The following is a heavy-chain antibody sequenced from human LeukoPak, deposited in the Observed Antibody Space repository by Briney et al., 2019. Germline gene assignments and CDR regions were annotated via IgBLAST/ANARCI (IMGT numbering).Heavy chain of an antibody. CDR1: GFTFDDYA. D-gene: IGHD6-13*01. CDR2: ISWDGGST. CDR3: AKGYFPYSSSRFGCFDY. Sequence: GGSLRLSCAASGFTFDDYAMHWVRQAPGKGLEWVSLISWDGGSTYYADSVKGRFTISRDNSKNSLYLQMNSLRAEDTALYYCAKGYFPYSSSRFGCFDYWGQGTLVTVSS. J-gene: IGHJ4*02. V-gene: IGHV3-43D*03.